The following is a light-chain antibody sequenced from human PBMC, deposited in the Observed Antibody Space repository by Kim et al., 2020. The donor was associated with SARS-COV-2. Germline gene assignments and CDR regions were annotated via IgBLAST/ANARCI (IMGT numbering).Light chain of an antibody. Sequence: YASVGDRVTFTCRASQNSKDYLNWYQQKPGKAPKFLIYAASSLQSGVPSRFSGSGSGTEFTLTISSLQPEDYATYYCQQSYTTPYTFGQGTKLEI. CDR1: QNSKDY. CDR2: AAS. CDR3: QQSYTTPYT. J-gene: IGKJ2*01. V-gene: IGKV1-39*01.